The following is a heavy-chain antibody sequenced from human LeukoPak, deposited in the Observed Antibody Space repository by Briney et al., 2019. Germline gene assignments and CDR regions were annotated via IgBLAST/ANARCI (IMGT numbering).Heavy chain of an antibody. CDR3: ARGAKYSYGWAYYGMDV. D-gene: IGHD5-18*01. J-gene: IGHJ6*02. CDR2: IYYSGST. V-gene: IGHV4-30-4*01. Sequence: SETLSLTCTVSGGSISSGDYYWSWIRQPPGKGLEWIGYIYYSGSTYYNPSLKSRVTISVDTSKSQFSLKLSSVTAADTAVYYCARGAKYSYGWAYYGMDVWGQGTTVTVSS. CDR1: GGSISSGDYY.